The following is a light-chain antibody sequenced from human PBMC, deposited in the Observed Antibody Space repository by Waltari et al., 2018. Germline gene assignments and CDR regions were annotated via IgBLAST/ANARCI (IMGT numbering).Light chain of an antibody. CDR3: ATWDDSLSGRM. CDR1: SSNIRPHY. V-gene: IGLV1-47*01. J-gene: IGLJ3*02. CDR2: RND. Sequence: QSVLTQPPSASGTPGQRLTLSCSGVSSNIRPHYFSWYQQLPGTAPKLLIYRNDQRPSGVPDRFSGSKSGTSASLAISGLRSEDEADYYCATWDDSLSGRMFGGGTKLTVL.